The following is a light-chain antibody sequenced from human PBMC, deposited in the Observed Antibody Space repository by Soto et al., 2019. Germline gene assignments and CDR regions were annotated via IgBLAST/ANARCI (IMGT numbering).Light chain of an antibody. CDR1: SSDIGAYNS. CDR2: QVS. Sequence: SVLTQLASVSGSRGQPITTSCTGTSSDIGAYNSVSWYQHHPGKAPKLIVFQVSFRPSAVSDRFSGSKSDNTASLTISGLQTEDEADYYCLSYTASSTFVFGTGTKVTVL. V-gene: IGLV2-14*01. CDR3: LSYTASSTFV. J-gene: IGLJ1*01.